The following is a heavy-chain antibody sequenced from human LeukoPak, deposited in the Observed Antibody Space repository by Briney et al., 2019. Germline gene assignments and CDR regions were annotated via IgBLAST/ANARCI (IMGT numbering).Heavy chain of an antibody. Sequence: GGSLRLSCAASGFTFSSYAISWVRPAPGKGLEWVSAISGSGGSTYYAGPVKGRFTSSRDNSKNTLYLQMNSLRAEDTAVYYCANLDYGDYSSDYWGQGTLVTVSS. J-gene: IGHJ4*02. CDR2: ISGSGGST. D-gene: IGHD4-17*01. V-gene: IGHV3-23*01. CDR3: ANLDYGDYSSDY. CDR1: GFTFSSYA.